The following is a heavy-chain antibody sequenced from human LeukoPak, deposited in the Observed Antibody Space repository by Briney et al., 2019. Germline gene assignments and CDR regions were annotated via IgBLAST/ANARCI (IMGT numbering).Heavy chain of an antibody. CDR2: ISSSGTYI. D-gene: IGHD6-13*01. CDR3: AGVSTAVSLAIDY. Sequence: TGGSLRLSCAASGFTFSDYNMNWVRQAPGKGLEWVSVISSSGTYIYYADSVKGRFTISRDNAKNSLYLQMNSLRAEDTAVYYCAGVSTAVSLAIDYWGQGTLVTVST. V-gene: IGHV3-21*06. J-gene: IGHJ4*02. CDR1: GFTFSDYN.